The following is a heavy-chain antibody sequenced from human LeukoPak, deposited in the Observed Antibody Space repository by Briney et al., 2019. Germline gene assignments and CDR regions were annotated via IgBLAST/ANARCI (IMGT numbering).Heavy chain of an antibody. CDR2: INPNSGGT. Sequence: ASVKVSCKASGYTFTDYYIHWVRQAPGHGLEWMGWINPNSGGTKYAQKFQGRVTMTRDTSIGTAFMELSRLGFGDTAVYYCAREGSGYDYRGAPYYFDQWGQGVLVTVSS. J-gene: IGHJ4*02. CDR1: GYTFTDYY. CDR3: AREGSGYDYRGAPYYFDQ. D-gene: IGHD5-12*01. V-gene: IGHV1-2*02.